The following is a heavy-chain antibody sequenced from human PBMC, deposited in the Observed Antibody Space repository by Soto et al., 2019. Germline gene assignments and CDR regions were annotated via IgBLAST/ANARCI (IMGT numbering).Heavy chain of an antibody. CDR3: ARVRTTFKYYFDY. V-gene: IGHV3-7*01. D-gene: IGHD1-1*01. J-gene: IGHJ4*02. CDR1: GLTFSSYW. CDR2: LKQDGSEK. Sequence: EVQLVESGGGLVQPGGYLRLSCAASGLTFSSYWMSWVRPAPGKGLEWVANLKQDGSEKYYVDSVKGRFTISRDNAKNSLYLQMNSLRAEDTAVYYCARVRTTFKYYFDYWGQGTLVTVSS.